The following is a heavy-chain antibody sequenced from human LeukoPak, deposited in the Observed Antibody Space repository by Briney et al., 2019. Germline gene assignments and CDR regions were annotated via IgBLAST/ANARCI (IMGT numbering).Heavy chain of an antibody. D-gene: IGHD1-26*01. CDR3: ARSYSETGYYYYGLDV. CDR2: IYYSGNT. V-gene: IGHV4-59*13. Sequence: PSETLSLTCTVSGGSISYYYWSWIRQPPGKGLEWSGYIYYSGNTEYNPSLKSRLTISLDTSKNQFSLNLSSVTAADTAVYYCARSYSETGYYYYGLDVWGQGTTVTVSS. J-gene: IGHJ6*02. CDR1: GGSISYYY.